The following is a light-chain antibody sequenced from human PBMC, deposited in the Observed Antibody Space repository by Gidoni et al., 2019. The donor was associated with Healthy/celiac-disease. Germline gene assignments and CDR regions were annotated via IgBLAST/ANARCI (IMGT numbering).Light chain of an antibody. J-gene: IGKJ4*01. CDR1: QSVSSSY. CDR3: QQYGSSPLT. V-gene: IGKV3-20*01. Sequence: EIVSTHSPGTLSLSPGERATLSCRASQSVSSSYLAWYQQKPGQAPRLLFYGASSRATGIPDRFSGSEAGTDFTLTISRLEHEDVAEYYCQQYGSSPLTFGGGTKVEIK. CDR2: GAS.